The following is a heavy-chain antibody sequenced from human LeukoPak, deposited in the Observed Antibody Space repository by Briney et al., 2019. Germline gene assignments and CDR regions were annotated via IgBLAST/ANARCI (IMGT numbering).Heavy chain of an antibody. D-gene: IGHD1-26*01. V-gene: IGHV5-51*01. CDR3: ARRSGNYVDY. J-gene: IGHJ4*02. CDR2: IYPGDSDT. Sequence: PGGSLRLSCKASGYSFTSYWIGWVRQMPGKGMEYMGIIYPGDSDTEYSPSFQCQVTISADTSISTAYLQWSSLKASDTAMYYCARRSGNYVDYWGQGTLVTVSS. CDR1: GYSFTSYW.